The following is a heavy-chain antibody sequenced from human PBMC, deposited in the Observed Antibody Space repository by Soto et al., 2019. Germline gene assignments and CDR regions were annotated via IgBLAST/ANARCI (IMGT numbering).Heavy chain of an antibody. CDR1: GGSISSSNW. J-gene: IGHJ5*02. CDR2: IYHSGST. CDR3: ARGMLRYYDSSGYYYYWFDP. V-gene: IGHV4-4*02. D-gene: IGHD3-22*01. Sequence: PSETLSLTCAVSGGSISSSNWWSWVRQPPGKGLEWIGEIYHSGSTNYNPSLKSRVTISVDKSKNQFSLKLSSVTAADAAVYYCARGMLRYYDSSGYYYYWFDPWGQGTLVTVSS.